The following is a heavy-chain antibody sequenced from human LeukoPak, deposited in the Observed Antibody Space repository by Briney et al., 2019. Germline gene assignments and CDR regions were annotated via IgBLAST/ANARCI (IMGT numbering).Heavy chain of an antibody. J-gene: IGHJ4*02. V-gene: IGHV3-33*01. Sequence: GGSLRLSCAASGFTFSSYGMHWVRQAPGKGLEWVAVIWYDGKIKYYADSVKGRFTISRDNSKNTLYLQMNSLRAEDTAVYYCASALDYYDTRDIDYWGQGTLVTVSS. CDR2: IWYDGKIK. CDR1: GFTFSSYG. CDR3: ASALDYYDTRDIDY. D-gene: IGHD3-22*01.